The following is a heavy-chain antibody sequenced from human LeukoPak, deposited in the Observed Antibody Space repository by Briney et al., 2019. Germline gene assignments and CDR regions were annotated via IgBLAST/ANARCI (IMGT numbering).Heavy chain of an antibody. CDR3: ARDRGCLDGFDI. CDR2: IYYSGST. V-gene: IGHV4-59*01. J-gene: IGHJ3*02. D-gene: IGHD3-10*01. CDR1: GASISNYY. Sequence: PSETLSLTCTVSGASISNYYWSWLRQPPRKGLEWIGYIYYSGSTNYNPSLNSRVTISVDKSKNQLSLKLSSVTAADTAVYYCARDRGCLDGFDIWGQGTMVTVSS.